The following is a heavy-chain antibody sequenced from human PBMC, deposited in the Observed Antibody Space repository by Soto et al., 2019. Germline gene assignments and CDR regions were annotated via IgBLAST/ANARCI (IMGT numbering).Heavy chain of an antibody. Sequence: PGESLKISCKGSGYSFTSYWISWVRQMPGKGLEWMGRIDPSDSYTNYSPSFQGHVTISADKSISTAYQQWSSLKASDTAMYYCARPETYYYDSSGYYYAAFDIWGQGTMVTVSS. CDR2: IDPSDSYT. D-gene: IGHD3-22*01. CDR3: ARPETYYYDSSGYYYAAFDI. J-gene: IGHJ3*02. CDR1: GYSFTSYW. V-gene: IGHV5-10-1*01.